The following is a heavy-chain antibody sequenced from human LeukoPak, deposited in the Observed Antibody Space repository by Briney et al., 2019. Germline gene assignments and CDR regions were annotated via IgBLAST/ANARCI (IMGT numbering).Heavy chain of an antibody. CDR1: GGTFSSYA. CDR3: ARGQAYSTSGGDFDY. D-gene: IGHD6-6*01. Sequence: SVKVSCKASGGTFSSYAISWVRQAPGQGLEWVGGIIPIFGTANYAQKFQGRVTITADESTTTAFMELRSLRSEDTAVYYCARGQAYSTSGGDFDYWGQGTLVTVSS. J-gene: IGHJ4*02. V-gene: IGHV1-69*01. CDR2: IIPIFGTA.